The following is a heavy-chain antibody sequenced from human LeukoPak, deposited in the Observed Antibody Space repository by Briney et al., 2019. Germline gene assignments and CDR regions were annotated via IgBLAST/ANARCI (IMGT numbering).Heavy chain of an antibody. D-gene: IGHD6-6*01. CDR1: GGSISGYY. Sequence: SETLSLTCTVSGGSISGYYWSWIRQPPGKGLEWIGFIYYSGSTNYNPSLKSRVTISVDTSKNQFSLKLSSVTAADTAVYYCARSAPARHLNDAFDIWGQGTMVIVSS. CDR3: ARSAPARHLNDAFDI. CDR2: IYYSGST. V-gene: IGHV4-59*12. J-gene: IGHJ3*02.